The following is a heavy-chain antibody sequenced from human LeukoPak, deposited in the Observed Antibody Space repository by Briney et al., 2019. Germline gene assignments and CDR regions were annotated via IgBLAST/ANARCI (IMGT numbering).Heavy chain of an antibody. J-gene: IGHJ5*02. Sequence: KAGGSLRLSCAASGFTFSNAWMSWVRQAPGKGLEWVGRIKSKTDGGTTDYAAPVKGRFTISRDDSKNTLYLQMNSLKTEDTAVYYCTTVHPKYDYVWGSYAAWGQGTLVTVSS. V-gene: IGHV3-15*01. D-gene: IGHD3-16*01. CDR1: GFTFSNAW. CDR3: TTVHPKYDYVWGSYAA. CDR2: IKSKTDGGTT.